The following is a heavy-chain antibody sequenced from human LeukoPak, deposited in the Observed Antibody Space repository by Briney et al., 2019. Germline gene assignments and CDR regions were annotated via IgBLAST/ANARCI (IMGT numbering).Heavy chain of an antibody. CDR2: IYPGVSDT. Sequence: GESLKISCKGSGYSFIRNWIGWVRQMPGKGLERMAIIYPGVSDTRYSPSFQGQVTISADKSISTAYLQWSSLTASDTAMYYCARLGTSATYIEFWGQGTLVTVSS. V-gene: IGHV5-51*01. D-gene: IGHD2-15*01. CDR3: ARLGTSATYIEF. J-gene: IGHJ4*02. CDR1: GYSFIRNW.